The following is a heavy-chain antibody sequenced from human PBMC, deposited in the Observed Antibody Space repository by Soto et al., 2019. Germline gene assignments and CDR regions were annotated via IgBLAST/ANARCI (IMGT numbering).Heavy chain of an antibody. V-gene: IGHV4-31*03. Sequence: QVQLQESGPGLVKPSQTLSLTCTVSGGSISSGGYYWSWIRQHPGKGLEWIGYIYYSGSTYYNPSLKSRVTIAVDTSKNQFSLKLSYVTAADTAVYYCARTKTNYGMDVWGQGTTVTVSS. J-gene: IGHJ6*02. CDR2: IYYSGST. CDR1: GGSISSGGYY. CDR3: ARTKTNYGMDV.